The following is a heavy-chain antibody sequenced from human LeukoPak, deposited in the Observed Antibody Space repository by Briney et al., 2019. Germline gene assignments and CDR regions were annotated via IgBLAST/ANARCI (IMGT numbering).Heavy chain of an antibody. Sequence: GGSLRLSCAASGFTFSSYEMNWVRQAPGKGLEWVSYISSSGSTIYYADSVKGRFTISRDNAKNSLYLQMNSLRVEDTAVYYCARGDHVIVVVTAAPDYWGQGTLVTVSS. J-gene: IGHJ4*02. CDR1: GFTFSSYE. CDR2: ISSSGSTI. CDR3: ARGDHVIVVVTAAPDY. D-gene: IGHD2-21*02. V-gene: IGHV3-48*03.